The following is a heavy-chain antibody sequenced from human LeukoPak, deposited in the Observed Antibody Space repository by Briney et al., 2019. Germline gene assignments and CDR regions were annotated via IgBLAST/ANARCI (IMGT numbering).Heavy chain of an antibody. J-gene: IGHJ5*02. Sequence: ASVKVSCKASGYTFTGYYMHWVRQAPGQGLEWMEWINPNSGGTNYAQKFQGRVTMTRDTSISTAYMELSRLRSDDTAVYYCARDDTDIVVVPAAARPLWFDPWGQGTLVTVSS. V-gene: IGHV1-2*02. CDR2: INPNSGGT. D-gene: IGHD2-2*01. CDR3: ARDDTDIVVVPAAARPLWFDP. CDR1: GYTFTGYY.